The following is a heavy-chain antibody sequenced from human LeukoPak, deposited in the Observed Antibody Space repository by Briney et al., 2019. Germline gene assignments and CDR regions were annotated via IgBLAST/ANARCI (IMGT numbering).Heavy chain of an antibody. CDR3: ARDLVTMVREYYYYYYGMDV. CDR2: INPSGGST. Sequence: GASVKVSCKASGYTFTSYYMHWVRQAPGQGLEWMGIINPSGGSTSYAQKFQGRVTMTRDTSTSTVYMELSSLRSEDTAVYYCARDLVTMVREYYYYYYGMDVWGQGTTVTVSS. J-gene: IGHJ6*02. CDR1: GYTFTSYY. V-gene: IGHV1-46*01. D-gene: IGHD3-10*01.